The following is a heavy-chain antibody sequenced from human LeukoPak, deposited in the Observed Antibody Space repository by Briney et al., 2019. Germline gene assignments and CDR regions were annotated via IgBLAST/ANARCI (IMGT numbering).Heavy chain of an antibody. D-gene: IGHD6-13*01. CDR1: GFTFFNYG. CDR3: AKVVQYTASTGTGLDY. J-gene: IGHJ4*02. Sequence: GGSLRPSCAASGFTFFNYGMHWVRQAPGKGLDWVAVIWNDGSYKYYANPVKGRFTISRDNPKNTLYLQMNSLRAEDTAIYYCAKVVQYTASTGTGLDYWGQDPLDTVSS. CDR2: IWNDGSYK. V-gene: IGHV3-33*06.